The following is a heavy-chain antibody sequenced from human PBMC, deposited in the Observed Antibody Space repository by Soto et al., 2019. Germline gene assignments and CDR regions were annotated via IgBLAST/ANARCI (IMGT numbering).Heavy chain of an antibody. D-gene: IGHD6-19*01. V-gene: IGHV1-8*01. CDR3: AREGLYGSIQDNTFDI. J-gene: IGHJ3*02. Sequence: QVQLVQSGAEVKRSGASVRISCKASGYTFNRHDINWVRQATGQGPEWIGWMSPNSGNTGYAQKFQGRVTMTRDSSITTAYMDLSSLTSEDTASYYGAREGLYGSIQDNTFDIWGQGTMVSVSS. CDR1: GYTFNRHD. CDR2: MSPNSGNT.